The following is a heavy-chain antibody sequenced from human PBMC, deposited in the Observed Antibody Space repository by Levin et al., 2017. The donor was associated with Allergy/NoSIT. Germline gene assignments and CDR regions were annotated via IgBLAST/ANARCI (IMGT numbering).Heavy chain of an antibody. J-gene: IGHJ4*01. CDR2: VNTRGAST. CDR1: GYTFTTNY. V-gene: IGHV1-46*01. CDR3: ARDSDVTTRGPSDY. Sequence: ASVKVSCKASGYTFTTNYIHWVRQAPGQGLEWMGIVNTRGASTDYAQKFRGRLTITRDTSTNTVYMELSSLRSEDTALYFCARDSDVTTRGPSDYWGHGTLVTVSS. D-gene: IGHD4-11*01.